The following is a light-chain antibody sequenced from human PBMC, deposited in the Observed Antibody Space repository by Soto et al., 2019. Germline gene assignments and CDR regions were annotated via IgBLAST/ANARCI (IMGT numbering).Light chain of an antibody. CDR3: QQYNSYKT. CDR2: DSS. CDR1: QSIRNQ. V-gene: IGKV1-5*01. J-gene: IGKJ1*01. Sequence: DIPMTQSPSTLSASVGDRVTITCRASQSIRNQLAWYQQKPGKAPKVLIYDSSSLESGVPSRFSGSGSGTEFTFTISSLQRDDLATYYCQQYNSYKTFGQGTKVEIK.